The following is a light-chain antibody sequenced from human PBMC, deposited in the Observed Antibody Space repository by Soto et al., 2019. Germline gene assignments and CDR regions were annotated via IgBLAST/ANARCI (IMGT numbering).Light chain of an antibody. CDR3: SSYAGSNNFV. CDR1: SSDVGGYNY. J-gene: IGLJ1*01. CDR2: EVS. V-gene: IGLV2-8*01. Sequence: QSALTQPPSASGSPGQSVTISCSGTSSDVGGYNYVSWHQQHPGKAPKLMIYEVSMRPSGVPDRFSGSKSGNTASLIVSGLQAEDEADYYCSSYAGSNNFVFGTGTKVTVL.